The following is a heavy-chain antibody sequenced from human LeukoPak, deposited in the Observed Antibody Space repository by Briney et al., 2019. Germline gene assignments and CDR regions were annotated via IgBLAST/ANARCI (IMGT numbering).Heavy chain of an antibody. J-gene: IGHJ4*02. CDR2: ISGSAGTT. CDR1: GFTFSSYA. V-gene: IGHV3-23*01. CDR3: AKMSGYGSSSGRGYYFDY. D-gene: IGHD6-6*01. Sequence: GGSLRLSCAASGFTFSSYATTWVRQAPGKGLEWVSVISGSAGTTYYADSVKGRFTISRDNSKNTLYLQMNSLRAEDTAVYYCAKMSGYGSSSGRGYYFDYWGQGTLVTVSS.